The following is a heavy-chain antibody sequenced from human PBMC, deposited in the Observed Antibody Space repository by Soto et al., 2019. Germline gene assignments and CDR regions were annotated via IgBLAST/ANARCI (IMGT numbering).Heavy chain of an antibody. CDR1: GYTFARLA. V-gene: IGHV1-3*01. J-gene: IGHJ6*03. CDR3: AREVNSSSWYPLYYYYYYMDV. Sequence: APVKVSSEALGYTFARLALDWGGPAPAKRPGRVGWINAGNGNTKYSQKFQGRVTITRDTSASTAYMELSSLRSEDTAVYYCAREVNSSSWYPLYYYYYYMDVWGKGTTVTVSS. D-gene: IGHD6-13*01. CDR2: INAGNGNT.